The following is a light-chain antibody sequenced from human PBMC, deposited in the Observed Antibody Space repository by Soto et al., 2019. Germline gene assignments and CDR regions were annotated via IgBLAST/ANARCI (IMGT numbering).Light chain of an antibody. CDR3: QQYVTSPAIT. V-gene: IGKV3-20*01. Sequence: EIVLSQSRGALALSAGERATLSCWASESIGDYLAWYQHKPGQAPRLLIYGATMRTTGTPDRFSGAGSETHFTLAISRLEPGDFAVYYCQQYVTSPAITFGQGTRLEIK. CDR2: GAT. CDR1: ESIGDY. J-gene: IGKJ5*01.